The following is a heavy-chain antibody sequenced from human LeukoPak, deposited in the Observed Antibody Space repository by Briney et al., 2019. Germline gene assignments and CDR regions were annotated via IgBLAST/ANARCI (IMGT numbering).Heavy chain of an antibody. D-gene: IGHD1-14*01. V-gene: IGHV3-11*01. CDR2: ISSSGSTI. J-gene: IGHJ6*04. CDR1: GLTFSDYY. CDR3: ARDLYRYNRNHAAMDV. Sequence: SLTPSCAPSGLTFSDYYMSSIRQAAGKWREWVSYISSSGSTIYYADTVKGRLTISRDNAKNSLYLQMNSLRAEDTAVYYCARDLYRYNRNHAAMDVWGEGTTVTVSS.